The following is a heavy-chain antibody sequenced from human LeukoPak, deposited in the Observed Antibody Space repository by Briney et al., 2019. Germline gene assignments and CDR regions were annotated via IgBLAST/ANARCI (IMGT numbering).Heavy chain of an antibody. V-gene: IGHV4-4*02. J-gene: IGHJ4*02. CDR1: GGSISSSNW. CDR3: ARHFGSGSKKYYFDY. D-gene: IGHD3-10*01. Sequence: SETLSLTCAVSGGSISSSNWWSWVRQPPGRGLEWIGEIYHSGSTNYNPSLESRVTISVDTSKNQSSLKLSSVTAADTAVYYRARHFGSGSKKYYFDYWGQGTLVTVSS. CDR2: IYHSGST.